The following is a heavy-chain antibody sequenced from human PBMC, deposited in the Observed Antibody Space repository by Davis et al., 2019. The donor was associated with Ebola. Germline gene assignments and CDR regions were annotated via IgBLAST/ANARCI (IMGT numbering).Heavy chain of an antibody. J-gene: IGHJ4*02. CDR1: GFTFSNAW. D-gene: IGHD5-18*01. CDR3: TTDLDGYSYGYTRIDY. CDR2: IKSKTDGGTI. V-gene: IGHV3-15*07. Sequence: PGGSLRLSCAASGFTFSNAWMNWVRQAPGKGLEWVGRIKSKTDGGTIDYAAPVKGRFTISRDDSKNTLYLQMNSLKTEDTAVYYCTTDLDGYSYGYTRIDYWGQGTLVTVSS.